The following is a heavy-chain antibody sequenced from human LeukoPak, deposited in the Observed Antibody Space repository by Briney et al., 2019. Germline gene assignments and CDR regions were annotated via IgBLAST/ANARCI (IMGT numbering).Heavy chain of an antibody. V-gene: IGHV3-23*01. CDR3: AKERLPTRDYFDY. D-gene: IGHD5-12*01. CDR2: ISGSDYST. Sequence: PGGSLRLSCVASGFTLSSYAMSWVRQAPGKGLEWVSLISGSDYSTYYADSVKGRFTISRENSKNTLYLQMNSLRAEDTAVYYCAKERLPTRDYFDYWGQGTLVTVSS. J-gene: IGHJ4*02. CDR1: GFTLSSYA.